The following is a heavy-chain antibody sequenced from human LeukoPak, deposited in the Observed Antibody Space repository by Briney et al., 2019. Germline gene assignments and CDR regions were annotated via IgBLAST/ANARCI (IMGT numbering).Heavy chain of an antibody. J-gene: IGHJ4*02. Sequence: GGSLSLSCAVSGFTFSSYSMTWVRQAPGKGLEWVSYITYSSSTIYYADSVKGRFTISRDNTKKSLFLQMNSLRVDDTAVYYCARDRLHYGEYEKTLDYWGQGTLVTVSS. CDR2: ITYSSSTI. V-gene: IGHV3-48*01. CDR1: GFTFSSYS. CDR3: ARDRLHYGEYEKTLDY. D-gene: IGHD4-17*01.